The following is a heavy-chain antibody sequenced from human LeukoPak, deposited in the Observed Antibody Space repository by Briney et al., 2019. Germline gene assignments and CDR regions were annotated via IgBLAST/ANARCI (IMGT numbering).Heavy chain of an antibody. J-gene: IGHJ4*02. Sequence: PGGSLRLSCAASGFTVSSDYMTWVRQAPGRGLEWVSVLYSSGTTVYADSVKGRFTISRDNSKNTLYLQMNSLRAEDTAIYYCARWIYDILTGYPSFDYWGQGTLVTVSS. D-gene: IGHD3-9*01. CDR1: GFTVSSDY. V-gene: IGHV3-66*01. CDR2: LYSSGTT. CDR3: ARWIYDILTGYPSFDY.